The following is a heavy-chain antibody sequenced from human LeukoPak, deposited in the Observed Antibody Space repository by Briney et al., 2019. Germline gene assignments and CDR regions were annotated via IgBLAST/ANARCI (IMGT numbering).Heavy chain of an antibody. CDR1: GGSISSGGYY. CDR3: ARARDGYDLDY. V-gene: IGHV4-31*11. D-gene: IGHD5-12*01. CDR2: IYYSGST. J-gene: IGHJ4*02. Sequence: PSGTLSLTCAVSGGSISSGGYYWSWIRQHPGKGLEWVGYIYYSGSTYYNPSLKSRVTISVDTSKNQFSLKLSSVTAADTAVYYCARARDGYDLDYWGQGTLVTVSS.